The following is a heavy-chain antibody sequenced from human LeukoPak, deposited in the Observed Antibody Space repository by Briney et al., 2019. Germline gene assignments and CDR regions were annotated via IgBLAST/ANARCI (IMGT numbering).Heavy chain of an antibody. Sequence: SETLSLTCTVSGGSISGYYWSWIRQPPGKGLEWIGYIYYSGSTNYNPSLKSRVTISVDTSKNQFSLKLSSVTAADTAVYYCAREGYCSGGSCYLLSGYFDYWGQGTLVTVSS. D-gene: IGHD2-15*01. J-gene: IGHJ4*02. CDR2: IYYSGST. CDR3: AREGYCSGGSCYLLSGYFDY. V-gene: IGHV4-59*01. CDR1: GGSISGYY.